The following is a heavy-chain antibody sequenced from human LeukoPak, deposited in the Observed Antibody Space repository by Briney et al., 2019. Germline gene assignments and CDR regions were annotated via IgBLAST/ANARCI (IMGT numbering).Heavy chain of an antibody. V-gene: IGHV4-34*01. J-gene: IGHJ4*02. CDR3: ARRATMIRGIVET. Sequence: TSETLSLTCAVYGGSLRGSYFTWLRQPPGKGGEGIGEINHSGSTNYNPSLKSRVTISADTSRNQFSLKLTSVTAADTAVYFCARRATMIRGIVETWGQGILVTVSA. CDR1: GGSLRGSY. D-gene: IGHD3-10*01. CDR2: INHSGST.